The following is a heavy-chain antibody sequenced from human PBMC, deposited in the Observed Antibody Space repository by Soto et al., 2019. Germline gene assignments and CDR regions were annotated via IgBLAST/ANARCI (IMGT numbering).Heavy chain of an antibody. J-gene: IGHJ4*02. Sequence: GGSLRLSCAASGFTFDDYAMHWVRQAPGKGLEWVSGISWNSGSIGYADSVKGRFTISRDNAKNSLYLQMNSLRAEDTALYYCAKDTYERFGVFDYWGQGTLVTVSS. CDR3: AKDTYERFGVFDY. D-gene: IGHD3-3*01. CDR2: ISWNSGSI. V-gene: IGHV3-9*01. CDR1: GFTFDDYA.